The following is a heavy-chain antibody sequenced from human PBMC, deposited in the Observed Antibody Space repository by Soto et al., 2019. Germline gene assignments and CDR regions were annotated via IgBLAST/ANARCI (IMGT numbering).Heavy chain of an antibody. D-gene: IGHD3-22*01. J-gene: IGHJ4*02. Sequence: GASVKVSCKASGYTFTNFGISWVRQAPGQGIEWMGWISAYNGNTNYAQNFQGRVTMTTDTSTSTAYMELRSLRSDDTAVYYCARHFRERYFYNSNVYLIDPQFDYWGQGILVTVSS. CDR1: GYTFTNFG. CDR3: ARHFRERYFYNSNVYLIDPQFDY. CDR2: ISAYNGNT. V-gene: IGHV1-18*01.